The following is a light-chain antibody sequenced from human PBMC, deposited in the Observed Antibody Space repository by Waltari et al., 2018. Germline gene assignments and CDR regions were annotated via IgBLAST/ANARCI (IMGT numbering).Light chain of an antibody. CDR2: RGS. V-gene: IGKV1-5*03. Sequence: DIQMTQSPSTLSASVGDRVTIPCRASQSITNWLAWYQQKPGKAPKLLIYRGSNLESGVPSRFSSSGSGTEFTLTISSLQPDDFATDYCQQYDDYWTFGQGTKVEIK. CDR3: QQYDDYWT. J-gene: IGKJ1*01. CDR1: QSITNW.